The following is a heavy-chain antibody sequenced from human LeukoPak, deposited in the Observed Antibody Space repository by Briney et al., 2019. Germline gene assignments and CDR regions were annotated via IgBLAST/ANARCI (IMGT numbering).Heavy chain of an antibody. Sequence: GGSLRLSCAASGFTVSGNYMSWVRQAPGKGLEWVSVIYSGGTTYYADSVKGRFTISRDNSKNTLYLQMNSLRAEDTAVYYCANLFCTNGVCYQFDYWGQGTLVTVSS. CDR3: ANLFCTNGVCYQFDY. J-gene: IGHJ4*02. CDR1: GFTVSGNY. V-gene: IGHV3-53*01. CDR2: IYSGGTT. D-gene: IGHD2-8*01.